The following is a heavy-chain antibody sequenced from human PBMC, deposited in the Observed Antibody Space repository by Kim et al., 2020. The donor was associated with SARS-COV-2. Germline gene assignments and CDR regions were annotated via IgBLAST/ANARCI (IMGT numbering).Heavy chain of an antibody. V-gene: IGHV3-9*01. CDR1: GFTFGDYA. CDR3: AKVLTYYYDSSGYPDAFDI. CDR2: ISWNSGSI. J-gene: IGHJ3*02. Sequence: GGSLRLSCAASGFTFGDYAMHWVRQAPGKGLEWVSGISWNSGSIGYADSVKGRFTISRDNAKNSLYLQMNSLRAEDTALYYCAKVLTYYYDSSGYPDAFDIWGQGTMVTVSS. D-gene: IGHD3-22*01.